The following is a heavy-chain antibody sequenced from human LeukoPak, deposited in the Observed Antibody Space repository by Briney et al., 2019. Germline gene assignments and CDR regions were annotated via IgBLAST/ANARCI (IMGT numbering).Heavy chain of an antibody. V-gene: IGHV4-39*07. Sequence: PSETLSLTCTVSGGSISSSSYYWGWIRQPPGKGLEWIGSIYYSGNTYYNPSLKSRVTISVDTSKNQFSLKLSSVTAADTAVYYCAREVAKYDSSGYYYRGYFDYWGQGTLVTVSS. CDR3: AREVAKYDSSGYYYRGYFDY. J-gene: IGHJ4*02. CDR2: IYYSGNT. D-gene: IGHD3-22*01. CDR1: GGSISSSSYY.